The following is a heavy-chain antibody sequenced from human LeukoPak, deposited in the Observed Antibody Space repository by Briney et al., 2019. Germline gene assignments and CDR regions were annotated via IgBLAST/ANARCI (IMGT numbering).Heavy chain of an antibody. V-gene: IGHV3-23*01. J-gene: IGHJ5*02. Sequence: GGSLRLSCAASGFTFSNHAMTWVRQAPGKGLEWVAAISASGDDTFYVDSVKGRFTISRDNSKNILYLQMNSLRAEDTAMYFCAKDVWWSVSWGQGTPVTVSS. CDR2: ISASGDDT. CDR3: AKDVWWSVS. D-gene: IGHD2-8*02. CDR1: GFTFSNHA.